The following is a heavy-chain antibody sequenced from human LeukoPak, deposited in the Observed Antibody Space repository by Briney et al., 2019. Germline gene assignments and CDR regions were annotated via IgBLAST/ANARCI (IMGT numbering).Heavy chain of an antibody. CDR3: AGDYYGSGSRD. J-gene: IGHJ4*02. Sequence: SETPSLTCTVSGGSISSYYWSWIRQPPGKGLEWIGYIYYSGSTNYNPSLKSRVTISVDTSKNQFSLKLSSVTAADTAVYYCAGDYYGSGSRDWGQGTLVTVSS. CDR2: IYYSGST. V-gene: IGHV4-59*01. CDR1: GGSISSYY. D-gene: IGHD3-10*01.